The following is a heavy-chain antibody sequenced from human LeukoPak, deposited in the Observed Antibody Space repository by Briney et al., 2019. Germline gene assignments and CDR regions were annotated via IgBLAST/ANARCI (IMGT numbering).Heavy chain of an antibody. CDR2: IYYSGST. J-gene: IGHJ4*02. CDR3: ARATGNTGY. V-gene: IGHV4-39*01. D-gene: IGHD1-26*01. Sequence: ETLSLTCAVSGASISSCTYSWGWIRQPPGKGLEWIGSIYYSGSTYYNPSLKRRVTISVDTSNDQFSLKLSSVTAADTAVYYCARATGNTGYWGQGTLVTVSS. CDR1: GASISSCTYS.